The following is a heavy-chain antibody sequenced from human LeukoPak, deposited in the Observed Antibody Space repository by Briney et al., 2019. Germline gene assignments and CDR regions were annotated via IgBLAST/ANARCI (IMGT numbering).Heavy chain of an antibody. Sequence: PSETLSLTCAVYGRSFSGYYWSWIRQPPGKGLEWIGEINHSGSTNYNPSLKSRVTISVDTSKNQFSLKLSSVTAADTAVYYCARFDFWSLDYWGQGTLVTVSS. J-gene: IGHJ4*02. V-gene: IGHV4-34*01. CDR1: GRSFSGYY. CDR3: ARFDFWSLDY. D-gene: IGHD3-3*01. CDR2: INHSGST.